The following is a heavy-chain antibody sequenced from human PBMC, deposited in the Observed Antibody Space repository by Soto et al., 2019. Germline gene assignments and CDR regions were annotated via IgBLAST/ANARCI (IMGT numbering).Heavy chain of an antibody. V-gene: IGHV2-70*01. CDR3: ARIGDYYGSGSYDY. CDR1: GFSLSTSGMC. J-gene: IGHJ4*02. CDR2: IDWDDDK. Sequence: SGPTLVNPTQTLTLTCTFSGFSLSTSGMCVSWIRQPPGKALEWLALIDWDDDKYYSTSLKTRLTISKDTSKNQVVLTMTNMDPVDTVTYYCARIGDYYGSGSYDYWGQGTLVTVSS. D-gene: IGHD3-10*01.